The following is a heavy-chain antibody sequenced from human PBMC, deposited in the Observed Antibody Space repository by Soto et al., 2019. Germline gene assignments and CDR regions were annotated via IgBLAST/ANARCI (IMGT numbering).Heavy chain of an antibody. D-gene: IGHD2-15*01. CDR3: ARRCSRGSCYFNWFDP. CDR2: FDPEDGET. Sequence: QVQLVQSGAEVKKPGASVKVSCKVSGYTLTELSMHWVRQAPGKGLEWMGGFDPEDGETIYAQKFQGRFTMTEDTSTARAYLELRSLRYEDTAVYYCARRCSRGSCYFNWFDPWGQGTMVTVSS. J-gene: IGHJ5*02. V-gene: IGHV1-24*01. CDR1: GYTLTELS.